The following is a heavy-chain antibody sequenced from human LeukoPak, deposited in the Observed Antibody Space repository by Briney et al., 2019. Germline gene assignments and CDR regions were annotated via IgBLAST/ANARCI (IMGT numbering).Heavy chain of an antibody. CDR2: INHSGST. D-gene: IGHD3-10*01. CDR3: ARGAVLLWFGELPPQFDY. CDR1: GGSFSDYC. V-gene: IGHV4-34*01. Sequence: SETLSLTCAVYGGSFSDYCWSWIRQPPGKGLEWIGEINHSGSTNYNPSLKSRVTISVDTSKNQFSLKLSSVTAADTAVYYCARGAVLLWFGELPPQFDYWGQGTLVTVSS. J-gene: IGHJ4*02.